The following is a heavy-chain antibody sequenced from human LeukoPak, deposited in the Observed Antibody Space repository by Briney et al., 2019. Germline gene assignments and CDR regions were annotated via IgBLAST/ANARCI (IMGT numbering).Heavy chain of an antibody. J-gene: IGHJ4*02. D-gene: IGHD3-10*01. CDR2: IKEEGSTT. CDR1: GLSLSSFW. V-gene: IGHV3-7*04. CDR3: ARDSPAGTTWRSEPTFDY. Sequence: PGGSLRLSCAASGLSLSSFWMSSARQAPGKWLEWVADIKEEGSTTYYVDSVKGRFTISRDNAKNTLYLQMNSLRAEDTAVYYCARDSPAGTTWRSEPTFDYWGQGTLVTVSS.